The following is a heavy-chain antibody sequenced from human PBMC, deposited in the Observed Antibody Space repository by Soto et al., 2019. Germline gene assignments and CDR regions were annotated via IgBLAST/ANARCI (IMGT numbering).Heavy chain of an antibody. J-gene: IGHJ4*02. D-gene: IGHD3-22*01. Sequence: PGESLRLSCAASGFTFSNACMNWVRQAPGKGLEWVGRIKSKTDGGTTDYAAPVKGRFTISRDDSKNTVFLLLNSLKTEDTAVYYCTTRGSSGYYYFDYWGQGTLVTVS. CDR1: GFTFSNAC. CDR3: TTRGSSGYYYFDY. CDR2: IKSKTDGGTT. V-gene: IGHV3-15*01.